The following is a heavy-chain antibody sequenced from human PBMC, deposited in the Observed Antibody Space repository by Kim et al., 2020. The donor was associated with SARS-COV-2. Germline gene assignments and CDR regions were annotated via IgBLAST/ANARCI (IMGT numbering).Heavy chain of an antibody. J-gene: IGHJ4*02. CDR3: GKGRDCHYYGLGSAFDT. Sequence: SEQGRFTISRDNSKSTLYLQMNSLRAEDTAVYYCGKGRDCHYYGLGSAFDTWGQGTLVTVSS. V-gene: IGHV3-23*01. D-gene: IGHD3-10*01.